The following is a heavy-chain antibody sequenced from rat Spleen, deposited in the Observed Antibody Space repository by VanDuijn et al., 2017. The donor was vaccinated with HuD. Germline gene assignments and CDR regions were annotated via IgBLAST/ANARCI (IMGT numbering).Heavy chain of an antibody. CDR1: GYSITNNY. J-gene: IGHJ2*01. CDR3: ARSRYFDY. V-gene: IGHV3-1*01. CDR2: ISYSGST. Sequence: EVQLQESGPGLVKPSQSLSLTCSVTGYSITNNYWGWIRKFPGNKMEWMGYISYSGSTSYNPSLKSRISITRDTSKNQCFLQLNSVTTEDTATYSCARSRYFDYWGQGVMVTVSS.